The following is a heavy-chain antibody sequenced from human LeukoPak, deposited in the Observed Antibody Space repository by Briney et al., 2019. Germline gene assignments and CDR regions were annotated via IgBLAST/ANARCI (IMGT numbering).Heavy chain of an antibody. Sequence: GGSLRLSGAAPGLTSSDYYMSWIRQPPGKGLGWVSYISSSGSTIYYADSVKGRFTISRDNAKNSLYPQMNSLRAEDTAVYYCARDAAAGDELDYWGQGTLVTVSS. J-gene: IGHJ4*02. V-gene: IGHV3-11*04. CDR1: GLTSSDYY. CDR2: ISSSGSTI. CDR3: ARDAAAGDELDY. D-gene: IGHD6-13*01.